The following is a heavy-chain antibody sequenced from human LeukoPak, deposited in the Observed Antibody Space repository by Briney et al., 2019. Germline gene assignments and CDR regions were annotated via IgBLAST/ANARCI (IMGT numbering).Heavy chain of an antibody. CDR2: IYYSGST. V-gene: IGHV4-59*01. CDR3: ARVGAVAGEIDY. J-gene: IGHJ4*02. D-gene: IGHD6-19*01. CDR1: GGSISSYY. Sequence: PSETLSLTCSVSGGSISSYYWSWIRQPPGKGLEWIGYIYYSGSTNHNPSLKSRVTISVDTSKNQFSLKLSSVTAADTAVYYCARVGAVAGEIDYWGQGTLVTVSS.